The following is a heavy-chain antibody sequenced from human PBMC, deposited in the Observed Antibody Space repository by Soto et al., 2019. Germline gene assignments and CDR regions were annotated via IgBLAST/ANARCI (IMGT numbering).Heavy chain of an antibody. CDR3: ARDYDFWSGEYCYYGMDV. CDR2: ISYDGSNK. V-gene: IGHV3-30-3*01. CDR1: GFTFSSYA. J-gene: IGHJ6*02. Sequence: GGSLRLSCAASGFTFSSYAMHWVRQAPGKGLEWVAVISYDGSNKYYADSVKGRFTISRDNSKNTLYLQMNSLRAEDTAVYYCARDYDFWSGEYCYYGMDVWGQGTTVTVSS. D-gene: IGHD3-3*01.